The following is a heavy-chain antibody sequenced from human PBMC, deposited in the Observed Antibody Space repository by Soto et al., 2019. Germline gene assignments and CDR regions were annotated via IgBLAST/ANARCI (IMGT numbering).Heavy chain of an antibody. D-gene: IGHD3-3*01. CDR2: LSGSAGSI. Sequence: PGGSLRLSCAASGFSFSNYAMGWVRQAPVKGLEWVSSLSGSAGSIYYADSVKGRFAISKDTSKNQVVLALTNMDPVDSGTYYCARMIFGRTGEYYFDYWGQGILVTVSS. CDR3: ARMIFGRTGEYYFDY. CDR1: GFSFSNYA. J-gene: IGHJ4*02. V-gene: IGHV3-23*01.